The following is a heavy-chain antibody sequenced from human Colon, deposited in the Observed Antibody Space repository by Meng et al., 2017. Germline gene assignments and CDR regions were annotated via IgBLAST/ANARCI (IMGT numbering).Heavy chain of an antibody. CDR1: GFTFGDYA. J-gene: IGHJ4*02. D-gene: IGHD3-10*01. CDR2: IRSKAYGGTT. Sequence: GESPKIPRTAPGFTFGDYAMSWVRQAPGKGPEWVGFIRSKAYGGTTEYAASVKGRFTISRDDSKSITYLQMNSLKTEDTAVYYCTRDRVYYYGSGSRLDYWGQGTLVTVSS. CDR3: TRDRVYYYGSGSRLDY. V-gene: IGHV3-49*04.